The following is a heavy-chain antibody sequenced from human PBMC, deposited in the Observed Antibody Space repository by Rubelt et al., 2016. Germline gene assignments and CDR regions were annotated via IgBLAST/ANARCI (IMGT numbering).Heavy chain of an antibody. Sequence: EVQLVESGGGLVKPGGSLRLSCAASGFSFSSYAMNWVRQAPEKGLEWISAISGGGGSTYYADSVKGRFTISRDNSKNTLYLHMSSLGAEDAAVYDCANVLQRSWYYDLWGRGTLVTVSS. CDR3: ANVLQRSWYYDL. D-gene: IGHD1-1*01. CDR1: GFSFSSYA. J-gene: IGHJ2*01. CDR2: ISGGGGST. V-gene: IGHV3-23*04.